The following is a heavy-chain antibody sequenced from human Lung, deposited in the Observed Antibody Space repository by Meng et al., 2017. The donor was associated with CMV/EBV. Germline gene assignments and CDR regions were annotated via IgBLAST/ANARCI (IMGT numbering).Heavy chain of an antibody. J-gene: IGHJ6*02. Sequence: SXAASGLTFSSYAMHWVRQAPGKGLEWVAVISYDGSNKYYADSVKGRFTISRDNSKNTLYLQMNSLRAEDTAVYYCARVNIVVVPAAPLDVWCQGTTVTVSS. CDR3: ARVNIVVVPAAPLDV. CDR1: GLTFSSYA. V-gene: IGHV3-30-3*01. D-gene: IGHD2-2*01. CDR2: ISYDGSNK.